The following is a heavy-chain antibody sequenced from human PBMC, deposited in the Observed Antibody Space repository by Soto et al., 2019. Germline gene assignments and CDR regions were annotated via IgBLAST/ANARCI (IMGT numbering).Heavy chain of an antibody. CDR3: ARGGGLTPNFDY. V-gene: IGHV4-59*01. CDR2: IHSSGNS. CDR1: GGSISSYY. D-gene: IGHD7-27*01. J-gene: IGHJ4*02. Sequence: ETLSLTCTVSGGSISSYYWSWIRQPPGKGLEWIGYIHSSGNSNYNPSLKSRVTASADTSKNQFSLKLKSVTAADTAVYYCARGGGLTPNFDYWGQGTLVTVSS.